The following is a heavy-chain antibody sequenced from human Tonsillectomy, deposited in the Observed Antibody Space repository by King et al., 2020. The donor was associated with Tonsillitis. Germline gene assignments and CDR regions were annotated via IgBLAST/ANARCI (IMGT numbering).Heavy chain of an antibody. CDR3: ARESSGWFSQSSFDY. Sequence: VQLVQSGGGVVQPGRALRLSCTASGFTFSSYGMHWVRPAPGQGLEWVAVIWYDGSIKYYADSVKGRFTISRDNSKNTLYLQMNSLRAEDTAVYYCARESSGWFSQSSFDYWGQGTLVTVSS. V-gene: IGHV3-33*08. CDR2: IWYDGSIK. D-gene: IGHD6-19*01. J-gene: IGHJ4*02. CDR1: GFTFSSYG.